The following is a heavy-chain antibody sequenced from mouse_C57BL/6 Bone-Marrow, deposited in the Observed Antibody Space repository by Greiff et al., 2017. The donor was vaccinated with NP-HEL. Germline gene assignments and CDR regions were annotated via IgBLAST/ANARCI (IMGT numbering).Heavy chain of an antibody. Sequence: QVQLKQSGAELARPGASVKLSCKASGYTFTSYGISWVKQRTGQGLEWIGEIYPRSGNTYYNEKFKGKATLTADKSSSTAYMELRSLTSEDSAVYFCARTLYYFDYWGQGTTLTDSS. J-gene: IGHJ2*01. V-gene: IGHV1-81*01. CDR3: ARTLYYFDY. CDR2: IYPRSGNT. CDR1: GYTFTSYG.